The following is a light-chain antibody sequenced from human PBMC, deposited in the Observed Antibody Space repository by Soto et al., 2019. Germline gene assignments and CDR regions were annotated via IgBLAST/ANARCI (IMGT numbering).Light chain of an antibody. CDR1: QAVSSIL. CDR3: QQHGTSPI. J-gene: IGKJ4*01. Sequence: EVVLTQSPGTLSLSPGERATLSCRASQAVSSILLASYQQKPGQAPRLLIYGASSRATGIPDRFSGSGSGTDFTLTVSRLEPEDFAVYYCQQHGTSPIFGGGTKVEIK. CDR2: GAS. V-gene: IGKV3-20*01.